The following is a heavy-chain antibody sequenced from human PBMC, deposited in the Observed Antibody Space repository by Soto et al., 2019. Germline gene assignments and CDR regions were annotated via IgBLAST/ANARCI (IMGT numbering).Heavy chain of an antibody. Sequence: SVKVSCKASGGTFSSYAISWVRQAPGQGLEWMGGIIPIFGTANYAQKFQGRVTITADESTSTAYMELSSLRSEDTAVYYCASGVVVVAATQHYYGMDVWGQGTTVTVSS. D-gene: IGHD2-15*01. CDR1: GGTFSSYA. J-gene: IGHJ6*02. V-gene: IGHV1-69*13. CDR3: ASGVVVVAATQHYYGMDV. CDR2: IIPIFGTA.